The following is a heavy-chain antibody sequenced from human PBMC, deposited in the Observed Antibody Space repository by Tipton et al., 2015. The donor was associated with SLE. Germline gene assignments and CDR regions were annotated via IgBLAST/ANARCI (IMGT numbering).Heavy chain of an antibody. CDR1: GFTVSSNY. V-gene: IGHV3-30*02. D-gene: IGHD5/OR15-5a*01. J-gene: IGHJ6*02. CDR3: AKDLRDSVYYYYYGMDV. CDR2: IRFDESNK. Sequence: SLRLSCVASGFTVSSNYMSWVRQAPGKGLEWVAFIRFDESNKSYADSVKGRFTISRDNSKNTLYLQMNSLRAEDTAIYYCAKDLRDSVYYYYYGMDVWGQGTTVTVSS.